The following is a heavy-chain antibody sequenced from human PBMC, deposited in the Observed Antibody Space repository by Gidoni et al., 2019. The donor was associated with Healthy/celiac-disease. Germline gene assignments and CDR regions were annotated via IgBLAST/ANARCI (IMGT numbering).Heavy chain of an antibody. CDR2: IYSGGST. J-gene: IGHJ6*02. CDR1: GFTVSSNY. V-gene: IGHV3-53*04. CDR3: ARDMWHLLPTDRYYYYGMDV. D-gene: IGHD2-21*01. Sequence: EVQLVESGGGLVQPGGSLRLSCAASGFTVSSNYMSWVRQAPGKGLECVSVIYSGGSTYYADSVKCRFTISRHNSKNTLYLQMNSLRAEDTAVYYCARDMWHLLPTDRYYYYGMDVWGQGTTVTVSS.